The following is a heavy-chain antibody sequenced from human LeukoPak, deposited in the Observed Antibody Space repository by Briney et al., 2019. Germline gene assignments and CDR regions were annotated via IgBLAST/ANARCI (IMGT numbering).Heavy chain of an antibody. CDR3: ARDRGGGSFDY. V-gene: IGHV3-7*01. D-gene: IGHD2-15*01. CDR2: IKEDGSDK. J-gene: IGHJ4*02. Sequence: PGGSLRLSCAASGFTFSTYWISWVRQAPGKGLESVAKIKEDGSDKYYVDSVKGRFTISRDNGKNSLYLQMNSLRAEDTAVYYCARDRGGGSFDYWGQGTLVTVSS. CDR1: GFTFSTYW.